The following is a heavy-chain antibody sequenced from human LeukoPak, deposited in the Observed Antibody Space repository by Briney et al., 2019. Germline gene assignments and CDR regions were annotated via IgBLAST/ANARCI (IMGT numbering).Heavy chain of an antibody. CDR3: ARHEDNSRGTYYGLLY. CDR1: GGSVSSYY. D-gene: IGHD2-15*01. CDR2: IYHSGST. J-gene: IGHJ4*02. Sequence: PSETLSLTCTVSGGSVSSYYWSWVRQSPGKGLEWIGYIYHSGSTNYNPSLKSRVTMSVDTSKNQFSLRLSSVTPADTAVYYCARHEDNSRGTYYGLLYWGQGTLVTVSS. V-gene: IGHV4-59*08.